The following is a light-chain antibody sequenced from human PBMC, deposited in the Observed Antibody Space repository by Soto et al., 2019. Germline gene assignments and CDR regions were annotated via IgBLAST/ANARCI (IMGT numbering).Light chain of an antibody. CDR1: SSDVGGYNY. CDR2: EVS. Sequence: QSALTQPPSASGSPGQSVTISCTGTSSDVGGYNYVSWYQQHPGKAPKLMIYEVSKRPSGVPDRFSGSKSGNTASLTVSGLQAEDEADDHCSSYAGSYNLVFGGGTKLTVL. CDR3: SSYAGSYNLV. V-gene: IGLV2-8*01. J-gene: IGLJ3*02.